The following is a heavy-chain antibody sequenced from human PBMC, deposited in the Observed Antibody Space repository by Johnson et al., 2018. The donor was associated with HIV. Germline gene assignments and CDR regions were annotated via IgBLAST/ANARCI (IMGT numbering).Heavy chain of an antibody. J-gene: IGHJ3*02. CDR3: AKLPGGNSGFVDAFDI. V-gene: IGHV3-30*18. Sequence: QVQLVESGGGLVQPGRSLRLSCAASGFTFTSYAMHWIRQAPGKGLEWVALVSYDGSNKYYADSVKGRFTISRDNSKNTLYLQMNSLRAEDTAVYYCAKLPGGNSGFVDAFDIWGQGTMVTVSS. CDR1: GFTFTSYA. D-gene: IGHD4-23*01. CDR2: VSYDGSNK.